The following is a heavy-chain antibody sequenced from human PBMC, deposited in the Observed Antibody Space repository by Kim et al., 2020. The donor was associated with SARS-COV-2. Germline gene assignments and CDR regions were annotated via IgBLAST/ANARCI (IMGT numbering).Heavy chain of an antibody. V-gene: IGHV1-69*13. CDR1: GGTFSSYA. J-gene: IGHJ3*02. D-gene: IGHD2-15*01. Sequence: SVKVSCKASGGTFSSYAISWVRQAPGQGLEWMGGIIPIFGTANYAQKFQGRVTITADESTSTAYMELSSLRSEDTAVYYCARGKSAASNAFDIWGQGTMVTVSS. CDR2: IIPIFGTA. CDR3: ARGKSAASNAFDI.